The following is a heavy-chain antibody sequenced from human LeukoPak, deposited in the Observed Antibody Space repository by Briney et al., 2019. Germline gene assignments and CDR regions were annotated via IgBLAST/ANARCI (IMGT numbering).Heavy chain of an antibody. J-gene: IGHJ4*02. D-gene: IGHD3-3*01. V-gene: IGHV1-18*01. CDR3: ARVAGYYDFWSGYFTPTPFDY. CDR1: GYTFTSYG. CDR2: ISAYNGNT. Sequence: GASVKVSCKASGYTFTSYGISWVRQAPGQGLEWMGWISAYNGNTNYAQELQGRVTMTTDTSTSTAYMELRSLRSDDTAVYYCARVAGYYDFWSGYFTPTPFDYWGQGTLVTVSS.